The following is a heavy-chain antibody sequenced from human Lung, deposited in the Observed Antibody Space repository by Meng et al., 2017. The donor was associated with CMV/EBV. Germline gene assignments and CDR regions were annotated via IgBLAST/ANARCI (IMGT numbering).Heavy chain of an antibody. CDR2: IYYSGST. V-gene: IGHV4-39*01. CDR3: ARQKGRPYCSSTSCYFDY. CDR1: ISRSSYD. Sequence: ISRSSYDWGWIREPRGKGLEWIGSIYYSGSTYYHPSLKSRVTISVDTSKNQFSLKLSSVTAADTAVYYCARQKGRPYCSSTSCYFDYWGQGTLVTVSS. J-gene: IGHJ4*02. D-gene: IGHD2-2*01.